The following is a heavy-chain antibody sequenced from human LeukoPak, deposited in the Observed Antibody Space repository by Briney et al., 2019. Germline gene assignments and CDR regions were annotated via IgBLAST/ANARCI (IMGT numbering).Heavy chain of an antibody. CDR3: ARVAYSSNWYIDY. Sequence: GGSLRPSCAASGFTFSSYWMHWVRQAPGKGLLWVSRINTDGSSTSYADSVKGRFTISRDNAKNTLYLQMNSLRAEDTAVYYCARVAYSSNWYIDYWGQGTLVTVSS. D-gene: IGHD6-13*01. J-gene: IGHJ4*02. CDR2: INTDGSST. CDR1: GFTFSSYW. V-gene: IGHV3-74*01.